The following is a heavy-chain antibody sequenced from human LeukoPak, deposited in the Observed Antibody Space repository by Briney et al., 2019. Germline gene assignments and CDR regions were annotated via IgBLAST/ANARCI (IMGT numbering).Heavy chain of an antibody. J-gene: IGHJ6*02. V-gene: IGHV3-23*01. CDR1: GFTFSSYA. Sequence: GGSVRLSCAASGFTFSSYAMSWVRQAPGKGLEWVSAISGSGGSTYYADSVKGRFTISRDNSKNTLYLQMNSLRAEDTAVYYCAKDSVGVVIIMDVWGQGTTVTVSS. D-gene: IGHD3-3*01. CDR2: ISGSGGST. CDR3: AKDSVGVVIIMDV.